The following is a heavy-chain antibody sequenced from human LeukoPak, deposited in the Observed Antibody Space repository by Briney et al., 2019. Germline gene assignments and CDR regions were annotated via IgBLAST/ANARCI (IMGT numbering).Heavy chain of an antibody. D-gene: IGHD6-13*01. Sequence: SETLSLTCAVYGGSFSGYYWSWIRQPPGKGLEWIGEINHSGSTNYNPSLKSRVTISVDTSKNQFSLKLSSVTAADTAVYYCARRVSTIRHFDYWGQGTLVTVSS. CDR2: INHSGST. J-gene: IGHJ4*02. V-gene: IGHV4-34*01. CDR3: ARRVSTIRHFDY. CDR1: GGSFSGYY.